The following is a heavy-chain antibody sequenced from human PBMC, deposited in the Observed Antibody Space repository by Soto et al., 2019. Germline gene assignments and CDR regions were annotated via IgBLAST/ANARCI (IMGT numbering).Heavy chain of an antibody. CDR2: GSGNGDPP. J-gene: IGHJ4*02. Sequence: EVQTVESGGGLVQPGGSLTPSCSASGFTFSSYALHWVRQAPGQGLEYISGGSGNGDPPFYADSVKGRFTISRDDSKSTLYLHMSSLSADDAAVYYFVKTRGSNNFDFFDCGQGALVTVSS. CDR3: VKTRGSNNFDFFD. CDR1: GFTFSSYA. V-gene: IGHV3-64D*06. D-gene: IGHD1-20*01.